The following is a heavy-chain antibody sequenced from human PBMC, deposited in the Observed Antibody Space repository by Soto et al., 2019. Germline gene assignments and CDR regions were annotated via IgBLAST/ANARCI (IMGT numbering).Heavy chain of an antibody. V-gene: IGHV4-61*08. Sequence: PSETLSLTCTVSGDSMCRGDYYWSWIRQPPGKGLEWIGYIYYSGSTNYNPSLKSRVTISVDTSKNQFSLKLSSVTAADTAVYYSARVNYDSSGYPLDYWGQGTLVTVSS. D-gene: IGHD3-22*01. CDR3: ARVNYDSSGYPLDY. J-gene: IGHJ4*02. CDR2: IYYSGST. CDR1: GDSMCRGDYY.